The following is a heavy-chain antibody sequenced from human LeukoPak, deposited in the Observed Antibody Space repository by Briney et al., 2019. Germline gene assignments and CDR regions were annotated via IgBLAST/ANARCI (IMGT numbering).Heavy chain of an antibody. CDR3: ARYPPIFFDY. D-gene: IGHD2-2*01. CDR1: GFTFSSYS. V-gene: IGHV3-21*01. J-gene: IGHJ4*02. Sequence: GGSLRLSCAASGFTFSSYSMNWVRQAPGKGLEWVSSISSSSSYIYYADSVKGRFTISRGNAKNSLYLQMNSLRAEDTAVYYCARYPPIFFDYWGQGTLVTVSS. CDR2: ISSSSSYI.